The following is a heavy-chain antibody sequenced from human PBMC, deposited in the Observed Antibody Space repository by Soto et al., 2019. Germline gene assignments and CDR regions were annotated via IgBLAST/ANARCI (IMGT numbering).Heavy chain of an antibody. CDR3: AKDMSGGNSWSGYYYYGMDV. J-gene: IGHJ6*02. D-gene: IGHD2-21*02. CDR2: ISWNSGSI. CDR1: GFTFDDYA. Sequence: EVQLVESGGGLVQPGRSLRLSCAASGFTFDDYAMHWVRQAPGKGLEWVSGISWNSGSIGYADSVKGRFTISRDNAKNSXYXXMNSLRAEDTALYYCAKDMSGGNSWSGYYYYGMDVWGQGTTVTVSS. V-gene: IGHV3-9*01.